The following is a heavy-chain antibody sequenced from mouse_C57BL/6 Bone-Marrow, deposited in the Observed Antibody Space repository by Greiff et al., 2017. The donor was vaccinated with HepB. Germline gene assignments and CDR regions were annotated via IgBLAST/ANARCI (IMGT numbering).Heavy chain of an antibody. CDR2: ISNLAYSI. Sequence: EVKVEESGGGLVQPGGSLKLSCAASGFTFSDYGIAWVRQAPRKGPEWVAFISNLAYSIYYADTVTGRFTLSRENAKNTLYLELSSLRSEDTAMYYCARPPCDYGSSCYWYFDVWGTGTTVTVSS. J-gene: IGHJ1*03. CDR1: GFTFSDYG. CDR3: ARPPCDYGSSCYWYFDV. V-gene: IGHV5-15*04. D-gene: IGHD1-1*01.